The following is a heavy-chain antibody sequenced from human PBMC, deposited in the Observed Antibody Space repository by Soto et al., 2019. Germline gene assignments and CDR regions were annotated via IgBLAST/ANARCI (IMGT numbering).Heavy chain of an antibody. D-gene: IGHD6-19*01. CDR3: MKDSSGWLYSVDH. J-gene: IGHJ4*02. CDR1: GFTFSSYA. V-gene: IGHV3-64D*06. Sequence: PEGSLRLSCSASGFTFSSYAMHWVRQAPGKGLEYVSAISSNGGSTYYADSVKGRFTISRDNSKNTLYLQMSCLRAEDTAVYHCMKDSSGWLYSVDHCGERSLVTVS. CDR2: ISSNGGST.